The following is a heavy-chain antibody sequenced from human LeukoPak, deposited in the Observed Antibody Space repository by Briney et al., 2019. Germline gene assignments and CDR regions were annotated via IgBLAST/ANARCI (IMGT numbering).Heavy chain of an antibody. D-gene: IGHD3-10*01. CDR3: AKDTTLIRGRTRGGASDI. Sequence: PGGSLRLSCAASGFTFSSYWMNWVRQAPGRGLEWVSAISDSAGTTYYADSVKGRFTISRDNSKNTLYLQMNSLRAEDTAVYYCAKDTTLIRGRTRGGASDIWGQGTMVTVSS. CDR2: ISDSAGTT. CDR1: GFTFSSYW. J-gene: IGHJ3*02. V-gene: IGHV3-23*01.